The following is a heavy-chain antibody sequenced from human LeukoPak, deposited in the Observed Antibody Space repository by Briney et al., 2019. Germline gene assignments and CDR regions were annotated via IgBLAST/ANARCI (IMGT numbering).Heavy chain of an antibody. CDR1: GFTFSTYA. V-gene: IGHV3-30*18. D-gene: IGHD5-24*01. J-gene: IGHJ4*02. CDR3: AKGKEMATIEESDY. Sequence: GRSLRHACAASGFTFSTYAMHWGRQDPRRGLEGVTVILYDGSIKYYADSVKGRFTISRDNSKNTGYLQMHSLRDEDTAVYYCAKGKEMATIEESDYWGQGTLVTVSS. CDR2: ILYDGSIK.